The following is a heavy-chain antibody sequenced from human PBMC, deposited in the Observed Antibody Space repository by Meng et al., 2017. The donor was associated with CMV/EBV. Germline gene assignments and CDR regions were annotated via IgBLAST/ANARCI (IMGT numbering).Heavy chain of an antibody. J-gene: IGHJ4*02. D-gene: IGHD5-12*01. CDR2: ISGSGGST. CDR1: GFTFSSYA. Sequence: GESLKISCAASGFTFSSYAMSWVRQAPGKGLEWVSAISGSGGSTYYADSVKGRFTISRDNSKNTRYLQMNSLRAEDTAVYYCAKVGERRGYSGFHDYWGQGTLVTVSS. CDR3: AKVGERRGYSGFHDY. V-gene: IGHV3-23*01.